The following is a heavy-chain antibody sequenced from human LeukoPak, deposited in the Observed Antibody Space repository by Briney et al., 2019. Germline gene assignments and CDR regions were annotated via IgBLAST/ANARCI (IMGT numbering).Heavy chain of an antibody. CDR2: IKQDGDLK. Sequence: PGGSLRLSCAASGFTFSRYWMSWVRQAPGKGLEWVANIKQDGDLKHYVDSVRGRFTVSRDNGKNSVYLQMNSLRAEDTAVYYCARYAKGYGSGDIDYWGQGTLVTVSS. CDR1: GFTFSRYW. J-gene: IGHJ4*02. V-gene: IGHV3-7*01. CDR3: ARYAKGYGSGDIDY. D-gene: IGHD3-10*01.